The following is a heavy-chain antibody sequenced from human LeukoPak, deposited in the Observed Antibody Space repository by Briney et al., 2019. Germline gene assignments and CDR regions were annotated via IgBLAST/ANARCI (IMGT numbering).Heavy chain of an antibody. J-gene: IGHJ4*02. CDR3: AKEGDPLGVTAHFDY. CDR2: INWNGGST. V-gene: IGHV3-20*04. Sequence: GGSLRLSCAASGFTFDDYGMSWVRQAPGKGLEWVSGINWNGGSTGYADSVKGRFTISRDNAKNSLYLQMNSLRAEDTAVYFCAKEGDPLGVTAHFDYWGQGTLVTVSS. D-gene: IGHD2-21*02. CDR1: GFTFDDYG.